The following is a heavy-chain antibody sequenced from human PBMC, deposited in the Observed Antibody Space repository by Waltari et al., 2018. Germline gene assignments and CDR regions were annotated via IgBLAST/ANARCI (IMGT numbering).Heavy chain of an antibody. CDR3: ARDRGPIIAVAGTFDY. V-gene: IGHV1-69*01. D-gene: IGHD6-19*01. Sequence: QVQLVQSGAEVKKPGSSVKVSCKASGGTFSSYAISWVRQAPGQGLEWLGGIIPILGTENYAKKFQGRVTITADESTSTAYMELSSLRSEDTAVYYCARDRGPIIAVAGTFDYWGQGTLVTVSS. J-gene: IGHJ4*02. CDR2: IIPILGTE. CDR1: GGTFSSYA.